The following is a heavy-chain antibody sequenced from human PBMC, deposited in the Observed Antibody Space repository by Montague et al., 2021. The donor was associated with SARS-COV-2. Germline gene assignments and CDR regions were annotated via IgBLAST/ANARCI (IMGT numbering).Heavy chain of an antibody. V-gene: IGHV3-43*01. CDR3: AKGGTSMLTSFDY. Sequence: STYYVDSVNGRFTISIDDSKNSLYLQMNSLRTEDTALYYCAKGGTSMLTSFDYWGHGTLVTV. D-gene: IGHD5-18*01. CDR2: ST. J-gene: IGHJ4*01.